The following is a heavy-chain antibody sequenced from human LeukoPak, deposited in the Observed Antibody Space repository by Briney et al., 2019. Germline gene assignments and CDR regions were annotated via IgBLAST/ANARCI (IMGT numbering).Heavy chain of an antibody. J-gene: IGHJ4*02. CDR2: IKQDGSEK. D-gene: IGHD2-8*02. Sequence: GGSLRLSCAASGFTFSNYWMGWVRQAPGKGLEWVANIKQDGSEKRYVDPVKGRFTISRDNAKNSLYLQMNSLRVEDTAVYYCARAPATNEWRCMDYWGQGTLVTVSS. CDR1: GFTFSNYW. V-gene: IGHV3-7*01. CDR3: ARAPATNEWRCMDY.